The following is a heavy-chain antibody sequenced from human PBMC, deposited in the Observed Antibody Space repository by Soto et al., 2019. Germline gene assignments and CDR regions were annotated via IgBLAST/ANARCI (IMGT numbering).Heavy chain of an antibody. CDR3: ARGGTIFGVVIAVGWFDP. J-gene: IGHJ5*02. Sequence: ASVKVSCKASGYTFTSYGISWVRQAPGQGLEWMGWISAYNGNINYAQKLQGRVTMTTDTSTSTAYMELRSLRSDDTAVYYCARGGTIFGVVIAVGWFDPWGQGTLVTVSS. CDR2: ISAYNGNI. V-gene: IGHV1-18*01. CDR1: GYTFTSYG. D-gene: IGHD3-3*01.